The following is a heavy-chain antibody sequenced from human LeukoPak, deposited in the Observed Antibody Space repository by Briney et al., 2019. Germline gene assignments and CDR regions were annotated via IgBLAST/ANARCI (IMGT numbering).Heavy chain of an antibody. Sequence: GGSLRLSCAASGFTFSSYWMSWVRQAPGKGLEWVANIKQDGSEKYYVDSVKGRFTISRDNAKNSLYLQMNSLRAEDTAVYYCARDGEDGSGSYYFYSYYGMDVWGQGTTVTVSS. J-gene: IGHJ6*02. CDR1: GFTFSSYW. CDR3: ARDGEDGSGSYYFYSYYGMDV. V-gene: IGHV3-7*01. D-gene: IGHD3-10*01. CDR2: IKQDGSEK.